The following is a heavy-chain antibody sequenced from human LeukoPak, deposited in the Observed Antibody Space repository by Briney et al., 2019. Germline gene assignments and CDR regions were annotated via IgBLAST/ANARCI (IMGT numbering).Heavy chain of an antibody. V-gene: IGHV1-46*01. J-gene: IGHJ4*02. CDR1: GYTFTSYY. Sequence: ASVKVSCKASGYTFTSYYMHWVRQAPGQGLEWMGIINPSGGSTSYAQKFRGRVTMTRDTSTSTVYMELSSLRSEDTAVYYCARDDCSSTSCYQSIDYWGQGTLVTVSS. CDR2: INPSGGST. D-gene: IGHD2-2*01. CDR3: ARDDCSSTSCYQSIDY.